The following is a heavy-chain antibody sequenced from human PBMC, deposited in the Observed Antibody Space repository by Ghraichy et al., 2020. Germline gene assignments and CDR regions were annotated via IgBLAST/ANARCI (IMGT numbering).Heavy chain of an antibody. V-gene: IGHV3-74*03. J-gene: IGHJ4*02. CDR2: IKSDGSST. D-gene: IGHD2-15*01. CDR3: AREYCRGGRCFFGTGGSHFDY. Sequence: GGSLRLSCSASGFTFSRYTMHWVRQAPGKGLVWVSRIKSDGSSTTYADSVKGRFTISRDNAKNTLYLQMNSLRVEDTAVYYCAREYCRGGRCFFGTGGSHFDYWGQGTLVTVSS. CDR1: GFTFSRYT.